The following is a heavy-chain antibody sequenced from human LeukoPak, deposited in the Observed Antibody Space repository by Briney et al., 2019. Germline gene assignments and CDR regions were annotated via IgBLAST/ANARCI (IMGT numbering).Heavy chain of an antibody. J-gene: IGHJ4*02. V-gene: IGHV1-69*04. CDR1: GGTFSSYA. CDR3: ARDMNGGSYPDY. Sequence: GASVKVSCKASGGTFSSYAISWVRQAPGQGLEWMGRIIPILGIANYAQKFQGRVTITADKSTSTAYMELSSLRSEDTAVYYCARDMNGGSYPDYWGQGTPVTVSS. D-gene: IGHD1-26*01. CDR2: IIPILGIA.